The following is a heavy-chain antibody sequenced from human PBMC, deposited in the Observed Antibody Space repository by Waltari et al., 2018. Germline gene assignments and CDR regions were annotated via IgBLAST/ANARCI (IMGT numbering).Heavy chain of an antibody. V-gene: IGHV3-30*01. CDR2: ISLDGSDK. Sequence: QVQLVETGGGVIQPGRSLRLSCGASGFTFTKSAMHWVRQAPGRGLEWVAFISLDGSDKGYADAVKGRFTVSRDDSKNSLYLQMNRLRPEDTALYFCVRDFYDDDGYRGGVFDYWGQGTLVTVSS. CDR1: GFTFTKSA. J-gene: IGHJ4*02. CDR3: VRDFYDDDGYRGGVFDY. D-gene: IGHD5-18*01.